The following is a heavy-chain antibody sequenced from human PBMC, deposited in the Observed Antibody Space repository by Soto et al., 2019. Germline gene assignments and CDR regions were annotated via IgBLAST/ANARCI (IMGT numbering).Heavy chain of an antibody. CDR2: IHTANGDT. J-gene: IGHJ4*02. CDR3: ARDTAMTPHYYFDY. Sequence: QVQLVQSGAEVKKPGASVKVSCKASGYTFTANGLHWVRQAPGQNLEWMGWIHTANGDTAYSQEFHGRVTFTRDISATTLYMELSSLRSEDTAVYYCARDTAMTPHYYFDYWGQGTLVTVSS. V-gene: IGHV1-3*04. CDR1: GYTFTANG. D-gene: IGHD2-2*01.